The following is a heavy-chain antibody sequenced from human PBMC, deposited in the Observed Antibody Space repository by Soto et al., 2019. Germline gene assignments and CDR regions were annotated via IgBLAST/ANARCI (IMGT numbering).Heavy chain of an antibody. CDR2: IHHSGSI. Sequence: QVQLQQSGPGLVKPSQTLSLTCTVSGGSISSDYYHWTWIRQSPGKGLEWIGYIHHSGSILYNPSLKSRVTISVETSKNQFSLQLSSWTAGGTAVYFCAREDDGGDRLDVWGQGTTVTVSS. J-gene: IGHJ6*02. V-gene: IGHV4-30-4*08. CDR3: AREDDGGDRLDV. CDR1: GGSISSDYYH. D-gene: IGHD2-21*02.